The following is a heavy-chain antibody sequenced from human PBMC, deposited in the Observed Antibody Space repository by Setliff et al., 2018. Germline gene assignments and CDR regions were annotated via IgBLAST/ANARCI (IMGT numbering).Heavy chain of an antibody. Sequence: SVKVSCKASGGSFSTYAISWARQAPGQGLEWMGVIIPIFGTTNNAQKFQGRVTITADESTSTAYMELSSLRSEDTAVYYCARGGDVDGWYFDLWGRGTLVTVSS. V-gene: IGHV1-69*13. CDR1: GGSFSTYA. J-gene: IGHJ2*01. D-gene: IGHD3-10*01. CDR3: ARGGDVDGWYFDL. CDR2: IIPIFGTT.